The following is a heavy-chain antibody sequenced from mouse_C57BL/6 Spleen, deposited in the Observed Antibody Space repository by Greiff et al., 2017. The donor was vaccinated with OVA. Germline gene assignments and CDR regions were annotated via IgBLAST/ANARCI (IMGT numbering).Heavy chain of an antibody. Sequence: QVHVKQPGTELVKPGASVKLSCKASGYTFTSYWMHWVKQRPGQGLEWIGNINPSNGGTNYNEKFKSKATLTVDKSSSTAYMQLSSLTSEDSAVYYCARPGGELGWFAYWGQGTLVTVSA. CDR2: INPSNGGT. V-gene: IGHV1-53*01. CDR3: ARPGGELGWFAY. CDR1: GYTFTSYW. J-gene: IGHJ3*01.